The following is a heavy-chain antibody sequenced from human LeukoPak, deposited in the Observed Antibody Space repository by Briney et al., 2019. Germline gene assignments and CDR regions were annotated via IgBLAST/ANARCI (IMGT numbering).Heavy chain of an antibody. CDR2: INPNSGGT. J-gene: IGHJ5*02. Sequence: ASVKVSCKASGHAFTGYYMHWVRQAPGQGLEWMGWINPNSGGTNYAQKFQGRVTMTRDTSISTAYMELSRLRSDDTAVYYCAASGSYYENWFDPWGQGTLVTVSS. V-gene: IGHV1-2*02. CDR3: AASGSYYENWFDP. CDR1: GHAFTGYY. D-gene: IGHD1-26*01.